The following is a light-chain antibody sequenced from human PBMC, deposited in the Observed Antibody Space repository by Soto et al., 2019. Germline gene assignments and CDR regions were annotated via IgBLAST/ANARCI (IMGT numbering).Light chain of an antibody. CDR3: SSHTISTTLV. CDR1: SRDVGGYNY. CDR2: DVS. J-gene: IGLJ2*01. Sequence: QSALTQPDSVSGSPGQSITISCTGTSRDVGGYNYVSWFQQHPGKAPKLMIYDVSTRPSGVSNRFSGSKSGNTASLTISGLQAEDEADYYCSSHTISTTLVFGGGTKVTVL. V-gene: IGLV2-14*01.